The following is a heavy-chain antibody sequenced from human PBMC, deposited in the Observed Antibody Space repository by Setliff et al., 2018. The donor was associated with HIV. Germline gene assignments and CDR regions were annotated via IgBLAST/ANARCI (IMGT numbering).Heavy chain of an antibody. CDR3: ARVAMLRGLRHSFDS. J-gene: IGHJ4*02. CDR2: ISYNEYT. CDR1: GDPINSHY. D-gene: IGHD3-10*01. Sequence: SETLSLTCTVSGDPINSHYWSWIRQPPGEGLEWIGHISYNEYTNHNPSLKSRVTISLDTSKNQFSLRLSSVTAADTAVYYCARVAMLRGLRHSFDSWGQGTLVTVSS. V-gene: IGHV4-59*11.